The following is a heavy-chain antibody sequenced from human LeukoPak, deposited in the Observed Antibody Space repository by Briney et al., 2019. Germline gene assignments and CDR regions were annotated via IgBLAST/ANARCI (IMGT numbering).Heavy chain of an antibody. D-gene: IGHD5-18*01. J-gene: IGHJ6*03. V-gene: IGHV4-61*02. CDR3: AKVGYSYASDYYYYMDV. CDR2: IYNSGST. CDR1: GNSISSGDNY. Sequence: SETLSLTCTVSGNSISSGDNYWSWIRQPAGKGLEWIGRIYNSGSTNYNPSLKSRVTISGDTSKNQFSLKLSSVTAADTAVYYCAKVGYSYASDYYYYMDVWGKGTTVTVSS.